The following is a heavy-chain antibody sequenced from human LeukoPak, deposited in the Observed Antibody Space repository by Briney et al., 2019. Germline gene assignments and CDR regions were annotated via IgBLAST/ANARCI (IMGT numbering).Heavy chain of an antibody. J-gene: IGHJ3*02. CDR2: VHCSGST. V-gene: IGHV4-61*01. CDR1: GVSVSSDNYY. Sequence: SETLSLTCTVSGVSVSSDNYYWSWIRQPPGRGLEWVGCVHCSGSTNYSPSVKSRVTISIDTSRNQFSLKLSSVTAADTAVYYCATAIAVANDAFDIWGQGTMVTVSS. D-gene: IGHD6-19*01. CDR3: ATAIAVANDAFDI.